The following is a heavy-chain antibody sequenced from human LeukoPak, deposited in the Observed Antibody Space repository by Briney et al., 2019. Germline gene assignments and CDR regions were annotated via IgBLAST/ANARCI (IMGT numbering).Heavy chain of an antibody. V-gene: IGHV3-30*14. D-gene: IGHD3-22*01. J-gene: IGHJ1*01. CDR2: ISYDGSNK. CDR1: GFTFSSYA. CDR3: VKAFYYYDSSGYYSAEYFQH. Sequence: GGSLRLSCAASGFTFSSYAMHWVRQAPGKGLEWVAVISYDGSNKYYANSVKGRFTISRDNSKNTLYLQMSSLRAEDTAVYYCVKAFYYYDSSGYYSAEYFQHWGQGTLVTVSS.